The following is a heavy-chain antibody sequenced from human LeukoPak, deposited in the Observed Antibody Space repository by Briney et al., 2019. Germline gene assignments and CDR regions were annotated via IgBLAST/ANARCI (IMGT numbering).Heavy chain of an antibody. J-gene: IGHJ4*02. V-gene: IGHV7-4-1*02. D-gene: IGHD5-12*01. CDR1: GYTFTGYY. Sequence: ASVKVSCKASGYTFTGYYMHWVRQAPGQGLEWMGWINTNTGNPTYAQGFTGRFVFSLDTSVSTAYLQISSLKAEDTAVYYCASGESGYDVDYWGQGTLVTVSS. CDR3: ASGESGYDVDY. CDR2: INTNTGNP.